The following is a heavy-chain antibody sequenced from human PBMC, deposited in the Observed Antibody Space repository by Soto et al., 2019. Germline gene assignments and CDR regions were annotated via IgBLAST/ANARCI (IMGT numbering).Heavy chain of an antibody. V-gene: IGHV3-11*01. CDR3: ARSYSSGWEFDY. CDR2: ISSTGRTI. D-gene: IGHD6-19*01. Sequence: GSLRLSCGASGFTFSNYYMSWIRQAPGKGLEWVSDISSTGRTIYYADSVKGRFTVSRDNAQNSLSLKLNSLRVEDTAVYYCARSYSSGWEFDYWGQGTQVTVSS. J-gene: IGHJ4*02. CDR1: GFTFSNYY.